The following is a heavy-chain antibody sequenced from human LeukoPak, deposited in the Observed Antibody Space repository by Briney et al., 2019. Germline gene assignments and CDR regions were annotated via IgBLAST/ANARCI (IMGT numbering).Heavy chain of an antibody. CDR1: GDSITGGSY. CDR3: ARDLRELGFDP. J-gene: IGHJ5*02. V-gene: IGHV4-38-2*02. D-gene: IGHD3-10*01. CDR2: IYHGGNT. Sequence: PSETLSLTCTVSGDSITGGSYWGWIRQPPGKGLEWIGSIYHGGNTYFNPSRKTRVIMSVDTSKNQFSLKLSSVTAADTAVYYCARDLRELGFDPWGQGTLVTVSS.